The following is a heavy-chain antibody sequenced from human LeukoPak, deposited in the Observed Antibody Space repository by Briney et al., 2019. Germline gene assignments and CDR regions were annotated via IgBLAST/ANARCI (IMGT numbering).Heavy chain of an antibody. V-gene: IGHV3-20*04. CDR3: ARLRNYDSSGYYFEIDY. CDR1: GFTFNNYG. J-gene: IGHJ4*02. D-gene: IGHD3-22*01. CDR2: INWNAVRV. Sequence: GESLRLSCAASGFTFNNYGMSWVRQAPGKGLEWVSGINWNAVRVGYADSVKGRFIISRDNAKNSLYLQMNSLRAEDTAFYYCARLRNYDSSGYYFEIDYWGQGTLVTVSS.